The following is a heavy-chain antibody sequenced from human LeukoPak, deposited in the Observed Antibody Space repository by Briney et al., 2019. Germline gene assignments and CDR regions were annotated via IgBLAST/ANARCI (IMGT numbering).Heavy chain of an antibody. V-gene: IGHV3-48*03. CDR3: AIDRQQQLVGTSFDI. CDR2: IDSGGSPI. D-gene: IGHD6-13*01. Sequence: GGSLRLSCAASGFILSNYNMNWVRQAPGKGLEWVSYIDSGGSPIFYADSVKGRFTISRDNAKNSLYLQMNSLRAEDTAVYYCAIDRQQQLVGTSFDIWGQGTMVTVSS. CDR1: GFILSNYN. J-gene: IGHJ3*02.